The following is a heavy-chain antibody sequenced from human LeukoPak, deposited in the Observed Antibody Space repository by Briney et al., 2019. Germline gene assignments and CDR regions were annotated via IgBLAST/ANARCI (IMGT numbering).Heavy chain of an antibody. V-gene: IGHV1-18*01. CDR3: ARGGFTIFGVVAVLDP. CDR1: GYTFTSYG. D-gene: IGHD3-3*01. CDR2: ISAYNGNT. Sequence: ASVKVSCKASGYTFTSYGISWVRQAPGQGLEGMGWISAYNGNTNYVQKLQGRVTMTTDTSTSTAYMELRSLRSDDTAVYYCARGGFTIFGVVAVLDPWGQGTLVTVSS. J-gene: IGHJ5*02.